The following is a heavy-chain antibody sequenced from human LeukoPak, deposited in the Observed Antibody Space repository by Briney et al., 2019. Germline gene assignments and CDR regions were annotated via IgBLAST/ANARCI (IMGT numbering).Heavy chain of an antibody. J-gene: IGHJ3*02. Sequence: PGGSLRLSCAASAFTFSNYAMNWVRQAPGKGLEWVSSISSSSSYIYYADSVKGRFTISRDNAKNSLYLQMNSLRAEDTAVYYCAREIGSGSYYNPGAFDIWGQGTMVTVSS. CDR1: AFTFSNYA. D-gene: IGHD3-10*01. V-gene: IGHV3-21*01. CDR3: AREIGSGSYYNPGAFDI. CDR2: ISSSSSYI.